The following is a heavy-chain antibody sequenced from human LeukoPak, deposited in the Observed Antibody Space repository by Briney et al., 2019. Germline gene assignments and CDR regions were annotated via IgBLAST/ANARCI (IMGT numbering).Heavy chain of an antibody. V-gene: IGHV4-30-2*01. J-gene: IGHJ4*02. Sequence: SETLSLTCTVSGGSISSGGYYWNWIRQPPRKGLEWIGYIYHSGSTYYNPSLKSRVTISVDTSKNQFSPKLSSVTAADTAVYYCARAAGYPGGGFDYWGQGTLVTVSS. CDR3: ARAAGYPGGGFDY. D-gene: IGHD5-12*01. CDR1: GGSISSGGYY. CDR2: IYHSGST.